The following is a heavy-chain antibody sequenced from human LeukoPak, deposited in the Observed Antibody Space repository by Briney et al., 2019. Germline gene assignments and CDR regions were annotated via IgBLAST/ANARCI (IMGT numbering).Heavy chain of an antibody. D-gene: IGHD5-12*01. CDR3: ARDWGSTGYDLYDS. CDR2: IRQDGSER. CDR1: GFTVSNAW. V-gene: IGHV3-7*01. Sequence: GSMRLSCATFGFTVSNAWMSWVRQAPERGREWLAHIRQDGSERHYVDSVKDRFTISRDNAKNSLDLQMDSLRAEDTAVYYCARDWGSTGYDLYDSWGQGTLVTVSS. J-gene: IGHJ4*02.